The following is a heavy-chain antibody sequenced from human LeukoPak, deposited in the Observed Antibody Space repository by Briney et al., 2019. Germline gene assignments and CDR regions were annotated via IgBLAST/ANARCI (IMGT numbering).Heavy chain of an antibody. J-gene: IGHJ4*02. CDR2: INPSGGST. CDR1: GYTITSYY. CDR3: ARDWTGFGELFY. Sequence: ASVKVSCKASGYTITSYYMHWVRQAPGQGLEWMGIINPSGGSTSYAQKFQGRVTMTRDMSTSTVYMELSSLRSEDTAVYYCARDWTGFGELFYWGQGTLVTVSS. D-gene: IGHD3-10*01. V-gene: IGHV1-46*01.